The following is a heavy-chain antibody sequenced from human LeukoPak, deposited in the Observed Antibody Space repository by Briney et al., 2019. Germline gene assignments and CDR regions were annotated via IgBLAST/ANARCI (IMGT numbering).Heavy chain of an antibody. J-gene: IGHJ3*02. Sequence: SETLSLTCTVSGGSISSYYWSWIRQPAGKGLEWIGRIYTSGSTNYNPSLKSRVTISVDTSKNQYSLKLSSVTAADTAVYYCARRAGYSSGWADAFDIWGQGTMVTVSS. V-gene: IGHV4-4*07. CDR2: IYTSGST. CDR3: ARRAGYSSGWADAFDI. D-gene: IGHD6-19*01. CDR1: GGSISSYY.